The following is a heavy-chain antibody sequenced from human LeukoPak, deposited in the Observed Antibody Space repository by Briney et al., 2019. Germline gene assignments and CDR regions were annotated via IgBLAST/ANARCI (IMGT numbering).Heavy chain of an antibody. CDR1: GFTFSSYW. Sequence: GGSLRLSCAASGFTFSSYWMHWVRQTPGKGLVWVSRIKSDGSTIYADSVKGRFTISRDNSKNTLYLKMNSLRAEDTAVYYCARAPGRSSGWYEVYFDYWGQGTLVTVSS. V-gene: IGHV3-74*01. D-gene: IGHD6-19*01. CDR2: IKSDGST. CDR3: ARAPGRSSGWYEVYFDY. J-gene: IGHJ4*02.